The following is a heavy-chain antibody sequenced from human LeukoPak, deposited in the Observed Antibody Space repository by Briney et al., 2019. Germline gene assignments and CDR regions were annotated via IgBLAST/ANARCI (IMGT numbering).Heavy chain of an antibody. J-gene: IGHJ4*02. CDR2: ISYDGSNK. Sequence: GGSLRLSCAASGFTFSSYAMHWVRQAPGKGLEWVAVISYDGSNKYYADSVKGRFTISRDNSKNTLYLQMNSLRAEDTAVYYCARVYYDFWSGPEDYWGQGTLVTVSS. CDR3: ARVYYDFWSGPEDY. D-gene: IGHD3-3*01. V-gene: IGHV3-30-3*01. CDR1: GFTFSSYA.